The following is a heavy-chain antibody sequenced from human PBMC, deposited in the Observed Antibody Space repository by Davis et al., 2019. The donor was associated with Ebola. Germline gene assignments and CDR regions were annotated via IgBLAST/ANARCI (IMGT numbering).Heavy chain of an antibody. D-gene: IGHD3-22*01. V-gene: IGHV4-61*08. CDR3: ARDNGRGYYSRFDY. CDR2: IYYSGST. Sequence: GSLRLSCAVSGGSISSGGYSWSWIRQPPGKGLEWIGYIYYSGSTNYNPSLKSRVTISVDTSKNQFSLKLSSVTAADTAVYYCARDNGRGYYSRFDYWGQGTLVTVSS. CDR1: GGSISSGGYS. J-gene: IGHJ4*02.